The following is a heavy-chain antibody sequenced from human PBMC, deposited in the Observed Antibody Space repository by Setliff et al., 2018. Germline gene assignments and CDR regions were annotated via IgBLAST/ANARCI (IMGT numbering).Heavy chain of an antibody. Sequence: ASVKVSCKASGYTFTSYAMHWVRQAPGQRLEWMGWINAGNGNTKYSQKFQGRXTITRXXXASTXXXXXXXXXXXXTAVYYCATHGGYYYDSSGSFGAYWGQGTLVTVSS. J-gene: IGHJ4*02. D-gene: IGHD3-22*01. CDR1: GYTFTSYA. CDR2: INAGNGNT. CDR3: ATHGGYYYDSSGSFGAY. V-gene: IGHV1-3*01.